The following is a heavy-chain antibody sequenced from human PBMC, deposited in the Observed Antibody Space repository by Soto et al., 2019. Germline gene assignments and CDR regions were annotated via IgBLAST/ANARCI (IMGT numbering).Heavy chain of an antibody. CDR1: GDSFNSNW. CDR3: ARRSAVTTFYFYGMDV. D-gene: IGHD4-17*01. V-gene: IGHV5-51*01. CDR2: IYPIDSDT. Sequence: PGESLKISCXVSGDSFNSNWIAWVRQRPGRGLEWMGIIYPIDSDTRYSPSFQGQVTISVDRSVNSAFLQWRSLKASDTATHYCARRSAVTTFYFYGMDVWGQRTTVTVSS. J-gene: IGHJ6*02.